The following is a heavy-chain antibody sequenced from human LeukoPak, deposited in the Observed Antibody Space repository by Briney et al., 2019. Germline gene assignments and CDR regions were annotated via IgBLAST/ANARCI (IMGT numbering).Heavy chain of an antibody. Sequence: SVKVSCKVSGGTFSTYEINWVRQAPGQGLEWMGGLTPIFGTANYAQKFQGRVKITAGESTSTGCMELSSLTSEDTAVYYCARPEVATTYFDFWGQGTLVTVSS. D-gene: IGHD5-12*01. J-gene: IGHJ4*02. CDR1: GGTFSTYE. CDR3: ARPEVATTYFDF. V-gene: IGHV1-69*13. CDR2: LTPIFGTA.